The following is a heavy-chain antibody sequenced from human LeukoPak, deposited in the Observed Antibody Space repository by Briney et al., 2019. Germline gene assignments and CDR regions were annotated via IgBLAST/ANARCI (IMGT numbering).Heavy chain of an antibody. V-gene: IGHV1-8*01. Sequence: ASVKVSCKASGYTFTSYDINWVRQATGQGLEWMGWMNPNSGNTSYAQKFQGRVTMTRDTSTSTVYMELSSLRSEDTAVYYCASRRGYSYDDYYYYYMDVWGKGTTVTVSS. CDR3: ASRRGYSYDDYYYYYMDV. CDR2: MNPNSGNT. CDR1: GYTFTSYD. D-gene: IGHD5-18*01. J-gene: IGHJ6*03.